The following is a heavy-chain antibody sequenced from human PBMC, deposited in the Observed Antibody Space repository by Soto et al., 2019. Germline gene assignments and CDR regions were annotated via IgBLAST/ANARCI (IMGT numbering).Heavy chain of an antibody. J-gene: IGHJ6*02. CDR1: GFTFSSHA. V-gene: IGHV3-30-3*01. D-gene: IGHD1-1*01. CDR2: LSYDGSNE. CDR3: ARGTTTSAFSGMDV. Sequence: QVQLVESGGGVVQPGRSLRLSCAASGFTFSSHAMNWVRQAPGKGLEWVAVLSYDGSNEYNSESVKGRFTISRDNSKNTLSLQMNSLRAEDTAMYFCARGTTTSAFSGMDVWGQGTTVTVSS.